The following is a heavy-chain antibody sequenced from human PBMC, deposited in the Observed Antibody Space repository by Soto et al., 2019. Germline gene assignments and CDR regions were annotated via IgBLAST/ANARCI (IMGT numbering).Heavy chain of an antibody. J-gene: IGHJ3*02. Sequence: SETLSLTSTVSGGNISSYYWRWIRQPPGKGLEWIGYIYYSGSTNYNPSLKSRVTISVDTSKNQFSLKLSSVTAADTAVYYCARAPIPEDIVVVVAAPPNDAFDIWGQGTMVTVSS. V-gene: IGHV4-59*12. CDR2: IYYSGST. CDR1: GGNISSYY. D-gene: IGHD2-15*01. CDR3: ARAPIPEDIVVVVAAPPNDAFDI.